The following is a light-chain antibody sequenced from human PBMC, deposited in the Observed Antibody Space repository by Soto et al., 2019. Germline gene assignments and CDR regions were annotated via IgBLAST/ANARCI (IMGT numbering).Light chain of an antibody. CDR2: DVS. CDR3: TSYTSSNTLL. J-gene: IGLJ2*01. CDR1: SSDVGGYKY. V-gene: IGLV2-14*03. Sequence: QSALTQPASVSGSPGQSITISCTGTSSDVGGYKYVSWYQQHPGKAPRLMIYDVSSRPSGVSNRFSGSKSGNTASLTISGLQADDEADYFFTSYTSSNTLLFGVGTKLTVL.